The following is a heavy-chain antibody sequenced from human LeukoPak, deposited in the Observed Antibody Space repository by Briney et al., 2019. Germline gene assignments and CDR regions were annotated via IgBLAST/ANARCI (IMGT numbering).Heavy chain of an antibody. Sequence: GGSLRLSCAASGFTFNNYWMHWVRQAPGKGLVWVSRINTDGSHINYADSVKGRFTFSRDNAKNTLYLQMNSLRAEDTAVYYCARIKVGATGIDYWGQGTLVTV. D-gene: IGHD1-26*01. CDR1: GFTFNNYW. CDR3: ARIKVGATGIDY. J-gene: IGHJ4*02. CDR2: INTDGSHI. V-gene: IGHV3-74*01.